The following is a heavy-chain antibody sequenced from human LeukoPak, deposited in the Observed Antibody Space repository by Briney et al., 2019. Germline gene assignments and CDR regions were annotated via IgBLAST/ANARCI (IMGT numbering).Heavy chain of an antibody. CDR2: IKEDGSEK. D-gene: IGHD3-10*01. CDR1: GFTFSNYW. Sequence: GSLRLSCAASGFTFSNYWMSWVRQAPGKGLEWVANIKEDGSEKYYVDSVKGRFTITRDNAKNSLYLQMNSLRAEDTAVYYCARTIRGYWGQGTLVTVSS. J-gene: IGHJ4*02. V-gene: IGHV3-7*01. CDR3: ARTIRGY.